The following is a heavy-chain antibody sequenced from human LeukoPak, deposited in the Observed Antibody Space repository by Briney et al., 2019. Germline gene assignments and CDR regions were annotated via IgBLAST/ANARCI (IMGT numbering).Heavy chain of an antibody. J-gene: IGHJ4*02. D-gene: IGHD2-15*01. CDR1: GGSISSYY. Sequence: SETLSLTCTVSGGSISSYYWSWIRQPAGKGLEWIGRIYTCGSTNYNPSLKSRVTMSVDTSKNQFSLKLSSVTAADTAVYYCARAGYCSGGSCYSFDYWGQGTLVTVSS. V-gene: IGHV4-4*07. CDR3: ARAGYCSGGSCYSFDY. CDR2: IYTCGST.